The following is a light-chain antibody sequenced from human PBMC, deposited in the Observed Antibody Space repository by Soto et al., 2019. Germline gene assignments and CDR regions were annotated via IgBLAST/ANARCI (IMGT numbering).Light chain of an antibody. J-gene: IGKJ2*02. Sequence: ETVMTQSPATLSVSPGERATLSCRASQGVSSNLAWYQQKPGQAPRLLIYDASTRATGIPARFSGSGSGTEFTLTISSLQSEDFAVYYCQQYNNWPPCTFGQGTKLEIK. CDR3: QQYNNWPPCT. CDR1: QGVSSN. V-gene: IGKV3-15*01. CDR2: DAS.